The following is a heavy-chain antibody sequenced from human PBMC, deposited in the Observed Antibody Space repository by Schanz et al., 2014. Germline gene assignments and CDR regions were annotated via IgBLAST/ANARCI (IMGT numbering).Heavy chain of an antibody. CDR3: ARLDSSSWYPRY. J-gene: IGHJ4*02. CDR1: GFTFSGYS. D-gene: IGHD6-13*01. Sequence: VYLVESGGDLVKPGRSLRLSCAASGFTFSGYSMNWVRQAPGKGLEWVSYISGSSSTKYYADSVKGRFTISRDNGKKSLYLQMNSLRAEDTAVYYCARLDSSSWYPRYWGQGTLVTVSS. CDR2: ISGSSSTK. V-gene: IGHV3-48*01.